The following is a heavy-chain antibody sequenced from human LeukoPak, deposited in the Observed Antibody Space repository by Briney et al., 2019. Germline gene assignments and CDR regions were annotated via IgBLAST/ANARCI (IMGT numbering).Heavy chain of an antibody. J-gene: IGHJ4*02. CDR2: ITCSSASI. CDR3: VRGGYWPGGSCLLAN. CDR1: GVTFSSYS. V-gene: IGHV3-21*01. D-gene: IGHD2-15*01. Sequence: WGSLTLSCAASGVTFSSYSLSWVRQAPGKGLEWIWCITCSSASIYYADPVKGRFPISRDNAKNSLYLQMNGLRAEDTTVYYCVRGGYWPGGSCLLANCGQGAPLTLSS.